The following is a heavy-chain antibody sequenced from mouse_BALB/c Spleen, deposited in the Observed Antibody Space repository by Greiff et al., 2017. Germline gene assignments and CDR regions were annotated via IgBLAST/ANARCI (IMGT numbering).Heavy chain of an antibody. CDR3: ARDDGNYGWYFDV. J-gene: IGHJ1*01. Sequence: QVQLKESGPGLVAPSQSLSITCTVSGFSLTGYGVNWVRQPPGKGLEWLGMIWGDGSTDYNSALKSRLSISKDNSKSQVFLKMNSLQTDDTARYYCARDDGNYGWYFDVWGAGTTVTVSS. CDR2: IWGDGST. D-gene: IGHD2-1*01. CDR1: GFSLTGYG. V-gene: IGHV2-6-7*01.